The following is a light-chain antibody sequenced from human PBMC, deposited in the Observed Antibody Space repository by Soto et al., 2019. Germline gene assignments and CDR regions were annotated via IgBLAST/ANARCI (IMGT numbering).Light chain of an antibody. Sequence: DIQMTQSPSTLSASVGDRVTITCRASQSISSWLAWYQQKPGKAPKLLIYKASSLESGVPSRFSGSGSGTELTLTISSLQPDDFATSYCQQYNSYSLTFGGGTKVEIK. CDR2: KAS. V-gene: IGKV1-5*03. CDR1: QSISSW. CDR3: QQYNSYSLT. J-gene: IGKJ4*01.